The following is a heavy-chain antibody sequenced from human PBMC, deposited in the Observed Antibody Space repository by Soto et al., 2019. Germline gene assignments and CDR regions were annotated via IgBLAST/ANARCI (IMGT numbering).Heavy chain of an antibody. CDR1: GFTFDDYA. V-gene: IGHV3-30-3*01. J-gene: IGHJ6*02. D-gene: IGHD2-15*01. CDR2: ISYDGSNK. CDR3: ARARWYYYGMDV. Sequence: GGSLRLSCAASGFTFDDYAMHWVRQAPGKGLEWVAVISYDGSNKYYADSVKGRFTISRDNSKNTLYLQMNSLRAEDTAVYYCARARWYYYGMDVWGQGTTVTVSS.